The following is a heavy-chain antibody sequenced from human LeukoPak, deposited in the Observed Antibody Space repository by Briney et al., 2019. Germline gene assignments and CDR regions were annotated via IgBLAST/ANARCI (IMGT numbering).Heavy chain of an antibody. J-gene: IGHJ5*02. Sequence: SETLSLTCTVSGGSISSYYWSWIRQPPGKGLEWIGSIYYSGSTYYNPSLKSRVTMSVDTSKNQFSLKLSSVTAADTAVYYCARVYGSGSFAGVNWFDPWGQGTLVTVSS. CDR2: IYYSGST. V-gene: IGHV4-59*12. CDR3: ARVYGSGSFAGVNWFDP. D-gene: IGHD3-10*01. CDR1: GGSISSYY.